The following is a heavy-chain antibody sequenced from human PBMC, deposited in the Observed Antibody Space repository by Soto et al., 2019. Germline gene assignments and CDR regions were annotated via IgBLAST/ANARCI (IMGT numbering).Heavy chain of an antibody. D-gene: IGHD3-10*01. J-gene: IGHJ4*02. Sequence: QVQLQESGPGLVKTSQTLSLTCTVSGGSISSGGYYWSWIRQHPGKGLEWIGYIYYSGSTYYNPSLKSRVTISVDTSKNQFSLKLSSVTAADTSVYYCARVRGAIPYYFDYWGQGTLVTVSS. CDR2: IYYSGST. CDR3: ARVRGAIPYYFDY. CDR1: GGSISSGGYY. V-gene: IGHV4-31*03.